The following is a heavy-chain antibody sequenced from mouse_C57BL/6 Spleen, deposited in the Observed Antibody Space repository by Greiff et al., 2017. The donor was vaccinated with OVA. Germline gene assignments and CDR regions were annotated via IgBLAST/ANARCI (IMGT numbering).Heavy chain of an antibody. CDR2: IYPGDGDT. CDR3: ARNYYGSSYGVDYAMDY. CDR1: GYAFSSSW. Sequence: VQVVESGPELVKPGASVKISCKASGYAFSSSWMNWVKQRPGKGLEWIGRIYPGDGDTNYNGKFKGKATLTADKSSSTAYMQLSSLTSEDSAVYFCARNYYGSSYGVDYAMDYWGQGTSVTVSS. V-gene: IGHV1-82*01. J-gene: IGHJ4*01. D-gene: IGHD1-1*01.